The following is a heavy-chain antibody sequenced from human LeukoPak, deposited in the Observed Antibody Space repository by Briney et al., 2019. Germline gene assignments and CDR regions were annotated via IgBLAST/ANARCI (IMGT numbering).Heavy chain of an antibody. CDR1: GFTFSRYW. CDR2: VKQDGSEK. CDR3: ARYGSIAAAGTFDY. J-gene: IGHJ4*02. Sequence: GGSLRLSCAASGFTFSRYWMSWVREATGKGLEWVANVKQDGSEKYYVDSVKGRFTISRDNVKNSLYLQMNSLRAEDTAVYYCARYGSIAAAGTFDYWGQGTLVTVPS. D-gene: IGHD6-13*01. V-gene: IGHV3-7*04.